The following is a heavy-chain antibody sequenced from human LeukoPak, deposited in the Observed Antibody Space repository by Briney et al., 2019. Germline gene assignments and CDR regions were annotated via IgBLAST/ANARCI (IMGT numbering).Heavy chain of an antibody. J-gene: IGHJ6*04. D-gene: IGHD3-10*02. Sequence: GGSLRLSCAASEFSDGSNYMTWVRQAPGKGLEWVSYISSSGSTIYYADSVKGRFTISRDNAKNSLYLQMNSLRAEDTAVYYCAELGITMIGGVWGKGTTVTISS. CDR3: AELGITMIGGV. CDR2: ISSSGSTI. V-gene: IGHV3-48*03. CDR1: EFSDGSNY.